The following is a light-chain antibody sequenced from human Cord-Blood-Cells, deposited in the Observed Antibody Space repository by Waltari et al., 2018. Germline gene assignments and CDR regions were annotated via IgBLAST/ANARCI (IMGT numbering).Light chain of an antibody. CDR3: QQLNSYPLT. CDR2: AAS. CDR1: QGISSY. V-gene: IGKV1-9*01. J-gene: IGKJ4*01. Sequence: IQLTQSPSSLSASLRDRVTITCRASQGISSYLSWYQQNPGKAPKLLIYAASTLQSGVPSRVSGSGSGTDFTLTISSLQPEEFATYYCQQLNSYPLTFGGGTKVEIK.